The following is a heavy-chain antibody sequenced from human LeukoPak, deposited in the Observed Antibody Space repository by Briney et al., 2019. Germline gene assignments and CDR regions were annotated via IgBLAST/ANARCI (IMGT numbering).Heavy chain of an antibody. J-gene: IGHJ4*02. V-gene: IGHV1-8*01. CDR1: GYTFTSYD. Sequence: GASVKVSCKASGYTFTSYDINWVRQATGQGLGWMGWMNPSSGNTGYAQKFQGRVTMTRNTSISTAYMELSSLRSEDTAVYYCARAGLDTAMVDLDYWGQGTLVTVSS. CDR2: MNPSSGNT. CDR3: ARAGLDTAMVDLDY. D-gene: IGHD5-18*01.